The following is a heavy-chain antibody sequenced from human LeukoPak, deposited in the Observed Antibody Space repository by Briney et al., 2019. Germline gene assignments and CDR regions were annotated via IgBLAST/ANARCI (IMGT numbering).Heavy chain of an antibody. V-gene: IGHV3-9*01. CDR2: ISWNSGSI. J-gene: IGHJ6*03. D-gene: IGHD5-18*01. Sequence: PGGSLRLSCAASGFTFDDYAMHWVRQAPGKGLEWVSGISWNSGSIGYADSVKGRFAISRDNAKNSLYLQMNSLRAEDTALYYCARDNGSGYTYGYEHYYYYIDVWGKGTTVTVSS. CDR1: GFTFDDYA. CDR3: ARDNGSGYTYGYEHYYYYIDV.